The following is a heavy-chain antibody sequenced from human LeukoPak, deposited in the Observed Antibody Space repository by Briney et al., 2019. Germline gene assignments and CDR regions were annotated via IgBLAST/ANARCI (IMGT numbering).Heavy chain of an antibody. CDR2: IYTSGST. CDR3: ARGASMDV. CDR1: GGSISSGSYY. J-gene: IGHJ6*04. Sequence: PSETLSLTCTVSGGSISSGSYYWSWIRQPAGKGLEWIGRIYTSGSTNYNPSLKSRVTISVDTSKNQFSLKLSSVTAADTAVYYCARGASMDVWGKGTTVTVSS. V-gene: IGHV4-61*02.